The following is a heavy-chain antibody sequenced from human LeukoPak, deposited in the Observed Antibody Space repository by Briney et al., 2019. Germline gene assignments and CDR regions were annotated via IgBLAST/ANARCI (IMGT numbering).Heavy chain of an antibody. D-gene: IGHD3-3*01. CDR1: GFTFSSYG. V-gene: IGHV3-30*18. CDR2: ISYDGSNK. CDR3: AKRRFWSGYADY. Sequence: PGGSLRLSCAASGFTFSSYGMHWVRQAPGKGLEWVAVISYDGSNKYYADSVKGRFTISRDNSKNTLYLQMNSLRVEDTAVYYCAKRRFWSGYADYWGQGTLVTVSS. J-gene: IGHJ4*02.